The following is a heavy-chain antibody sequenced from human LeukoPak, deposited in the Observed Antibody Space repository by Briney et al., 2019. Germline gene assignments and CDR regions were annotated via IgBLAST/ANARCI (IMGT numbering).Heavy chain of an antibody. CDR1: GGSFTTYY. CDR2: INHSGST. V-gene: IGHV4-34*01. CDR3: ARGPSSIAARPSSLYTKFDY. D-gene: IGHD6-6*01. Sequence: PSETLSLTCTVSGGSFTTYYWSWIRQPPGKGLEWIGEINHSGSTNYNPSLKSRVTISVDTSKNQFSLKLSSVTAADTAVYYCARGPSSIAARPSSLYTKFDYWGQGTLVTVSS. J-gene: IGHJ4*02.